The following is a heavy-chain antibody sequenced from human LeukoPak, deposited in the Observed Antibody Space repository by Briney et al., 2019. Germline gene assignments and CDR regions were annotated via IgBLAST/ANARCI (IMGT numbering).Heavy chain of an antibody. D-gene: IGHD4-17*01. CDR1: GFTFRSYA. CDR2: IYSAGST. Sequence: GGSLRLSCVASGFTFRSYAMAWVRQAPGKGLEWVSTIYSAGSTNYADSVKGRFTISRDNSKNTMYLQMNSLRAEDTAVYYCAGGLRSGLIDYWGQGTLVTVSS. V-gene: IGHV3-53*01. J-gene: IGHJ4*02. CDR3: AGGLRSGLIDY.